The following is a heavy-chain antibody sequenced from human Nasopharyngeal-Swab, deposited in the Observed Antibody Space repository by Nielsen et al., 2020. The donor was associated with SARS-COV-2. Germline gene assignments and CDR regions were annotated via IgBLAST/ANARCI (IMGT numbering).Heavy chain of an antibody. J-gene: IGHJ4*02. CDR3: TTDFYFDY. CDR1: GFIFTDSA. Sequence: GESLKISCATSGFIFTDSAIHWVRQASGKGLEWVGRIGDKDHNYATTYAASVQGRFTISRDDSKNTAFLQRDSLKTEDTALYYCTTDFYFDYWGQGTLVTVSS. CDR2: IGDKDHNYAT. V-gene: IGHV3-73*01.